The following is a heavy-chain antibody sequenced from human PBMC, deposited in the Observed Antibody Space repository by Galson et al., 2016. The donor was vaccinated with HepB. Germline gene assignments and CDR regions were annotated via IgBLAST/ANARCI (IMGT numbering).Heavy chain of an antibody. CDR2: MYYSGRT. D-gene: IGHD4-11*01. V-gene: IGHV4-61*01. CDR3: ARGTRPYSNYPPTLDY. J-gene: IGHJ4*02. Sequence: TLSLTCTVSGGSVTSGPYYWSWIRQPPGKGLEWVGYMYYSGRTNYNPSPKSRVTISIDTSKTPFSVKLRSVTAADTAVYFCARGTRPYSNYPPTLDYWGQGTLVTASS. CDR1: GGSVTSGPYY.